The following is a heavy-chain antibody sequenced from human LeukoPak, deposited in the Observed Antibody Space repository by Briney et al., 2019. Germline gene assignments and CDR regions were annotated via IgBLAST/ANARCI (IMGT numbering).Heavy chain of an antibody. J-gene: IGHJ4*02. CDR1: GFTFSNYW. CDR3: ARDPTYSSGWYEDYFDY. CDR2: INNDGTST. D-gene: IGHD6-19*01. Sequence: GGSLRLSCAASGFTFSNYWMHWVRQAPGKGLVGVSRINNDGTSTSYADSLKGRLSISRDNAKNTVYLQVNNLRADDTAVYYCARDPTYSSGWYEDYFDYWGQGTLVIVSS. V-gene: IGHV3-74*01.